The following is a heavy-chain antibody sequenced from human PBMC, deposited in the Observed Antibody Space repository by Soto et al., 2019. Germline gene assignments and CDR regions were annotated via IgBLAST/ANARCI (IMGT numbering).Heavy chain of an antibody. CDR3: ARGRITMVRGVNDYYYYYMDV. D-gene: IGHD3-10*01. CDR1: GVTFSSYS. V-gene: IGHV3-48*01. Sequence: GGSLRLSCAASGVTFSSYSMNWVRQAPGKGLEWVSYISSSSSTIYYADAVKGRFTISRDNAKNSLYLQMNSLRAEDTAVYYCARGRITMVRGVNDYYYYYMDVWGKGTTVPVSS. CDR2: ISSSSSTI. J-gene: IGHJ6*03.